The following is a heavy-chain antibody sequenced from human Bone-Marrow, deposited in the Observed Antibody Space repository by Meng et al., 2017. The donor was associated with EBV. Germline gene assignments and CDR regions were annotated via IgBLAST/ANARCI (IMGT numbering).Heavy chain of an antibody. J-gene: IGHJ4*02. CDR2: LIPMTGVA. CDR3: ASESGRGFTPDY. Sequence: QVQLVQSGAEVKKPGSSVMVPCKTSGGTFRSDAISWVRQAPGQGLVWMGGLIPMTGVAHYAQKFQDRVSIIADESTSTHYLELSSLRSEDTAIYFCASESGRGFTPDYWGQGTLVTVSS. D-gene: IGHD3-10*01. V-gene: IGHV1-69*01. CDR1: GGTFRSDA.